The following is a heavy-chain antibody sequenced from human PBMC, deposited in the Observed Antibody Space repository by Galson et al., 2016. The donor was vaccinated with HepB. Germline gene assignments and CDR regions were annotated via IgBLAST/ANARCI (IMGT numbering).Heavy chain of an antibody. CDR1: GITFSNHA. V-gene: IGHV3-23*01. CDR2: TSSDGDSR. Sequence: SLRLSCAVSGITFSNHAMAWVRQTPGKGLEWVSSTSSDGDSRYYAGSVRGRFTISRDNSKNTLYLQMNSLTPEDTAVYYCAHRGGYEFWRTWDDYHHYGMDVWGQGTLVTVSS. CDR3: AHRGGYEFWRTWDDYHHYGMDV. J-gene: IGHJ6*02. D-gene: IGHD3/OR15-3a*01.